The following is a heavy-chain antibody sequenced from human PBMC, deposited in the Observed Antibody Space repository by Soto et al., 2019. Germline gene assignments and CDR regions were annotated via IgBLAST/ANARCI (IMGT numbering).Heavy chain of an antibody. D-gene: IGHD2-21*01. V-gene: IGHV2-70*12. Sequence: SGPNAGEPTQTLTLTCSFSGFSLSTVSMCVSWIRQTPGKALEYLALIDWEDEKFYSASLKTRLTISKDTSKNQVVPTMTDMDPADTATYYCARLRVDSGGYHFDIWGQGTLVTVSS. CDR1: GFSLSTVSMC. CDR2: IDWEDEK. J-gene: IGHJ4*02. CDR3: ARLRVDSGGYHFDI.